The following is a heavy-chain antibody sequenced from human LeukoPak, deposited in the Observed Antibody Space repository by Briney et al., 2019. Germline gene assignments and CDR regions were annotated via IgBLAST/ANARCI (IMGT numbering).Heavy chain of an antibody. J-gene: IGHJ4*02. CDR2: ISGSSGST. CDR3: AKVAGYSYVGVYYFDY. CDR1: GFTFNSYA. V-gene: IGHV3-23*01. D-gene: IGHD5-18*01. Sequence: GGSLRLSCAASGFTFNSYAMNWVRQAPGKGLEWVSAISGSSGSTYYADSVKGRFTISRDNSKNTLYLQMNSLRAEDTAVYYCAKVAGYSYVGVYYFDYWGQGTLVTVFS.